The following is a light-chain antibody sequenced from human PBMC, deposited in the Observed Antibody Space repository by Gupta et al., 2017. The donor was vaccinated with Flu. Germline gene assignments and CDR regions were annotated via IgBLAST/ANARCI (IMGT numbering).Light chain of an antibody. J-gene: IGKJ1*01. Sequence: PSSLSPSLGDRVTSTCRASHSISNYLAWYQQKPGKVPKLLIYAASTLQSGVPSRFSGSGSGTDFTLTISSLQPEDVATYYCQKDNSAPWTFGQGTKVEIK. V-gene: IGKV1-27*01. CDR2: AAS. CDR3: QKDNSAPWT. CDR1: HSISNY.